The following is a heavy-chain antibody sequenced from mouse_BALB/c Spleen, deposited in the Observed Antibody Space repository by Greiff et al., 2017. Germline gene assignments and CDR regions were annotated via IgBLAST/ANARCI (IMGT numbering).Heavy chain of an antibody. V-gene: IGHV14-3*02. CDR3: ARGGYDEGFAY. Sequence: VQLQQSGAELVKPGASVKLSCTASGFNIKDTYMHWVKQRPEQGLEWIGRIDPANGNTKYDPKFQSKATITADTSSNTAYLQLSSLTSEDTAVYYCARGGYDEGFAYWGQGTLVTVSA. CDR1: GFNIKDTY. J-gene: IGHJ3*01. D-gene: IGHD2-2*01. CDR2: IDPANGNT.